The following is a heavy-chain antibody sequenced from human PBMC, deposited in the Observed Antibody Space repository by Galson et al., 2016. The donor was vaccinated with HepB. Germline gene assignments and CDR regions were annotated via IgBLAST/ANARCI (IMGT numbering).Heavy chain of an antibody. D-gene: IGHD3-9*01. J-gene: IGHJ4*02. CDR3: ARDLRGMIRFFDWSTHFDS. V-gene: IGHV3-21*01. Sequence: SLRLSCAASGFTFNTYSMNWVRQAPGKGPEWVSSISGTSTYIYYADSVKGRFTISRDNAKNLLYLQMNNVRAEDTAVYYCARDLRGMIRFFDWSTHFDSWGQGTLVTVSS. CDR2: ISGTSTYI. CDR1: GFTFNTYS.